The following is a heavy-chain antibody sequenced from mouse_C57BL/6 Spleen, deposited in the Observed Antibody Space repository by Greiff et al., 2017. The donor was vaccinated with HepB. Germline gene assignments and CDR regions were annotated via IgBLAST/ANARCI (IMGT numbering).Heavy chain of an antibody. V-gene: IGHV1-62-2*01. CDR2: FYPGSGSI. J-gene: IGHJ3*01. Sequence: QVQLQQSGAELVKPGASVKLSCKASGYTFTEYTIHWVKQRSGQGLEWIGWFYPGSGSIKYNEKFKDKATLTADKSSSTVYMDLSRLTSEDSAVYFCARHEVAFPWFAYWGQGTLVTVSA. CDR1: GYTFTEYT. CDR3: ARHEVAFPWFAY.